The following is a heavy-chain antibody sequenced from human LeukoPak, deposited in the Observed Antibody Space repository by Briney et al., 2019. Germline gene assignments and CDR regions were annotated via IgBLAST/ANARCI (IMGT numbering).Heavy chain of an antibody. V-gene: IGHV3-74*01. CDR3: ARAGSYYFGPFDY. J-gene: IGHJ4*02. Sequence: PGRSLRLPCAASGFTFSSYWMHWVRQAPGKGLVWVSRINSDGSSTSYADSVKGRFTISRDNAKNTLYLQMNSLRAEDTAVYYCARAGSYYFGPFDYWGQGTLVTVSS. CDR2: INSDGSST. CDR1: GFTFSSYW. D-gene: IGHD1-26*01.